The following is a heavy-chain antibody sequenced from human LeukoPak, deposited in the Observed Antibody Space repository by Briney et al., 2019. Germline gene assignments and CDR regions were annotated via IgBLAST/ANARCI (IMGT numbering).Heavy chain of an antibody. V-gene: IGHV3-23*01. Sequence: GGSLRLSCAASGFTFSSYAMSWVRQAPGKGLEWVSAISGSGGSTYYADSVKGRFTISRDKSKKTLYLQMNSLRAEDTAVYYCAKDGPGYCSGGSCYYMDVWGKGTTVTVSS. J-gene: IGHJ6*03. CDR3: AKDGPGYCSGGSCYYMDV. CDR1: GFTFSSYA. D-gene: IGHD2-15*01. CDR2: ISGSGGST.